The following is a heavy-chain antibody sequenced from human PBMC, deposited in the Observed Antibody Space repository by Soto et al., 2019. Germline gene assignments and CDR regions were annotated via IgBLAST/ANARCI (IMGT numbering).Heavy chain of an antibody. CDR2: INASNGNT. D-gene: IGHD6-13*01. V-gene: IGHV1-3*01. Sequence: ASVKVSCKASGYTFTGYYMHWVRQAPGQGLEWMGWINASNGNTKYSQKFQGRVTMTRDTSASTAYMELSSLRSEDTAVYYCARDKSIGPAAVGWFDPWGQGTLVTVSS. CDR3: ARDKSIGPAAVGWFDP. CDR1: GYTFTGYY. J-gene: IGHJ5*02.